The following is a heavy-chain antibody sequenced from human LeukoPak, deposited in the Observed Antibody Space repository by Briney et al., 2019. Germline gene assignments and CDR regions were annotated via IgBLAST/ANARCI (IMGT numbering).Heavy chain of an antibody. D-gene: IGHD2-21*01. J-gene: IGHJ4*02. CDR2: INHSGST. CDR1: GGSFSGYY. Sequence: SETLSLTSGVYGGSFSGYYWSWIRQPPGKGLEWIGEINHSGSTNYNPSLKSRVTISVDTSKNQFSLKLSSVTAADTAVYYCARGSRQIVVVILDYWGQGTLVTVSS. V-gene: IGHV4-34*01. CDR3: ARGSRQIVVVILDY.